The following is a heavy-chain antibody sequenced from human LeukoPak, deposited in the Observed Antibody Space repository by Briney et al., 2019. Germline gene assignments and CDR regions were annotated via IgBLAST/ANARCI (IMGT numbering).Heavy chain of an antibody. CDR3: ARGKYDSSPFLQH. CDR1: GFTFSDYY. Sequence: PGGSPRLSCAASGFTFSDYYMSWIRQAPGKGLEWVSYISSSGSIIYYADSVKGRFTISRDNAKNSMYLQMNSLRAEDTAVYYCARGKYDSSPFLQHWGQGTLVTVSS. J-gene: IGHJ1*01. CDR2: ISSSGSII. D-gene: IGHD3-22*01. V-gene: IGHV3-11*01.